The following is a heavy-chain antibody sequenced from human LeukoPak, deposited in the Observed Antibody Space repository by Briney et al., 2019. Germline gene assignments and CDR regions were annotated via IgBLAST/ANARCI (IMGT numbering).Heavy chain of an antibody. J-gene: IGHJ4*02. CDR3: ARWDVYSNYFDY. Sequence: SETLSLTCTVSGGSISSSSYYWGWIRQPPGKGLEWIGSIYYSGSTYYNPSLKSRVTISVDTSKNQFSLKLSSVTAADTAVYYCARWDVYSNYFDYWGQGTLVTVSS. CDR1: GGSISSSSYY. CDR2: IYYSGST. D-gene: IGHD4-11*01. V-gene: IGHV4-39*01.